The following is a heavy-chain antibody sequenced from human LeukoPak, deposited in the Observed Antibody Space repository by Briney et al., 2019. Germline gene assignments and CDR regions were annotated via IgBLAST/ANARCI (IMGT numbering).Heavy chain of an antibody. Sequence: ASVKVSCKTSGYTFTNYLIHWVRQAPGLGHEWMGIINPRRGSTRYAQKFQDRVVVTRDTSTSTVYMELSSLRSDDTAVYYCTRGGEEKAKTFASGGRGPLVTVS. J-gene: IGHJ4*02. CDR1: GYTFTNYL. CDR2: INPRRGST. D-gene: IGHD3-16*01. CDR3: TRGGEEKAKTFAS. V-gene: IGHV1-46*01.